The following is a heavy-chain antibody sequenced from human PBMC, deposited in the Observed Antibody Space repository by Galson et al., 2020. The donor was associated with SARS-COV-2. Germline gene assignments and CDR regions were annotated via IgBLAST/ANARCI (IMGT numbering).Heavy chain of an antibody. J-gene: IGHJ6*03. D-gene: IGHD3-3*01. CDR2: ISYDGSNK. Sequence: LEWVAVISYDGSNKYYADSVKGRFTISRDNSKNTLYLQMNSLRAEDTAVYYCARAAMDYDFWSGYRIRAFSPGLYYYYMDVWGKGTTVTVSS. CDR3: ARAAMDYDFWSGYRIRAFSPGLYYYYMDV. V-gene: IGHV3-30*01.